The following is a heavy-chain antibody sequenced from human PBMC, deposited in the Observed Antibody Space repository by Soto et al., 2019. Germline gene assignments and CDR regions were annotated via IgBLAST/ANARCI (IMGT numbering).Heavy chain of an antibody. V-gene: IGHV3-21*01. CDR3: ARDSVVLEASLDC. Sequence: EVQLVESGGGLVKPGGSLRLSCAASGFAFRSYIMRWVRQAPGKGLEWISSITTSSSYMYYADSVKGRFTISRDNAKNSLYLQMNSLRAEDTAVYYCARDSVVLEASLDCWGQGTLVTVSS. CDR2: ITTSSSYM. CDR1: GFAFRSYI. J-gene: IGHJ4*02. D-gene: IGHD2-8*02.